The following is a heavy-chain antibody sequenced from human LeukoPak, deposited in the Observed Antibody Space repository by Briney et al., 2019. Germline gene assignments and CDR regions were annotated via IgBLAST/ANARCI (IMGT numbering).Heavy chain of an antibody. CDR2: IYWNDDK. CDR3: AHRGDSSGYYVDNFDY. V-gene: IGHV2-5*01. J-gene: IGHJ4*02. D-gene: IGHD3-22*01. CDR1: GFSLSTSGVG. Sequence: SGPTLVNPTQTLTLTCTFSGFSLSTSGVGVGWIRQPPGKALEWLALIYWNDDKRYSPSLKSRLTITKDTSKNQVVLTMTNMDPVDTATCYCAHRGDSSGYYVDNFDYWGQGTLVTVAS.